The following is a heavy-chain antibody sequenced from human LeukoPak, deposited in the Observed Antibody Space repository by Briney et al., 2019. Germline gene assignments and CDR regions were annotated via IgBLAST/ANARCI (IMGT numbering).Heavy chain of an antibody. J-gene: IGHJ5*02. Sequence: NPGGSLRLSCAASGFTFSSYSMNWVRQAPGKGLEWVSSISSSSSYIYYADSVKGRFTISRDNAKNSLYLQMNSLRAEDTAVYYCARGSLWFGENNWFDPWGQGTLVTVSS. CDR3: ARGSLWFGENNWFDP. D-gene: IGHD3-10*01. V-gene: IGHV3-21*01. CDR2: ISSSSSYI. CDR1: GFTFSSYS.